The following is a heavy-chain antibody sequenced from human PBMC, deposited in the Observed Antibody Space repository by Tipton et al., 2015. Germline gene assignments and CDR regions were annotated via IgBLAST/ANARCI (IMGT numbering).Heavy chain of an antibody. J-gene: IGHJ6*02. CDR3: ARELPSYGGSFYFYGMDV. CDR1: GFTFSDYY. Sequence: SLRLSCAASGFTFSDYYMSWIRQAPGKGLEWVSYISGSATTIYYADSVKGRFIISRDNAKNSLYLQMNSLRIEDTAVYYCARELPSYGGSFYFYGMDVWGQGTTVTVS. V-gene: IGHV3-11*04. CDR2: ISGSATTI. D-gene: IGHD4-23*01.